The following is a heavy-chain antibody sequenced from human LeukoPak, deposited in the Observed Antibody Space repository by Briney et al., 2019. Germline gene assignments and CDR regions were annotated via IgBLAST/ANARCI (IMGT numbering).Heavy chain of an antibody. CDR2: IYYSGNT. D-gene: IGHD6-13*01. Sequence: PSETLSLTCTVSGGSISSSSYYWGWIRQPPGKGLEWIGSIYYSGNTYYNPSLKSRVTISADTSKNHFSLKLSSVTAADTAVFYCARSPYGSSWYYFDYWGQGTLVTVSS. CDR3: ARSPYGSSWYYFDY. V-gene: IGHV4-39*02. CDR1: GGSISSSSYY. J-gene: IGHJ4*02.